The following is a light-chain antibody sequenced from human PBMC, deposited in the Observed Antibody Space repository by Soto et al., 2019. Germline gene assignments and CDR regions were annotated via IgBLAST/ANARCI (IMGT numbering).Light chain of an antibody. CDR3: CSSAASAI. J-gene: IGLJ2*01. CDR2: DVT. CDR1: SSDVGGYNY. V-gene: IGLV2-11*01. Sequence: QSALTQPRSVSGSPGQSVTISCTGTSSDVGGYNYVSWYQQHPGKAPKLMIYDVTKRPSGVPDRFSGSKSGNTASLTISGLQAEDEADYFCCSSAASAIFGGGTKLTVL.